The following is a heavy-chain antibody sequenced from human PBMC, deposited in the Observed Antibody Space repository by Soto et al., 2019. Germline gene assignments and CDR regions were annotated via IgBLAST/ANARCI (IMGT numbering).Heavy chain of an antibody. V-gene: IGHV1-58*02. CDR3: AAAHSPISHYDYIWGSYRNYMDV. D-gene: IGHD3-16*01. J-gene: IGHJ6*03. CDR1: GFTFTSSA. CDR2: IVVGSGNT. Sequence: ASVKVSCKASGFTFTSSAMQRVRQARGQRLEWIGWIVVGSGNTNYAQKFQERVTITRDMSTSTAYMELSSLRSEDTAVYYCAAAHSPISHYDYIWGSYRNYMDVWGKGTTVTVSS.